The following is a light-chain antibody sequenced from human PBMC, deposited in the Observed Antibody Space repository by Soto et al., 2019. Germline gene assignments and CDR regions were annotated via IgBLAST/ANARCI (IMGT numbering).Light chain of an antibody. CDR1: SSNIGNNY. CDR3: GTWDSSLSAHV. V-gene: IGLV1-51*01. J-gene: IGLJ7*01. Sequence: QAVLTQPPSVSAAPGQKVTISCSGSSSNIGNNYLSWYQQLPATAPKLLIYDTDKRPSGIPDRFSGSKSGTSATLGITGLQTGDEADYYCGTWDSSLSAHVFGGGTQLTVL. CDR2: DTD.